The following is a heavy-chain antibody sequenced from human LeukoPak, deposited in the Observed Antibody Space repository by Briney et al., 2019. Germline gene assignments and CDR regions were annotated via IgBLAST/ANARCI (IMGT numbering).Heavy chain of an antibody. CDR1: GFTFTNAW. V-gene: IGHV3-15*01. CDR3: TTDHQTTVSPYYYYYYMDV. CDR2: IKSKIDGWTT. J-gene: IGHJ6*03. D-gene: IGHD4-11*01. Sequence: PGGSLRLSCAASGFTFTNAWMSWVRQAPGKGLEWVGRIKSKIDGWTTDYAAPVKGRFTISRDDSKNTLYLQMNSLTTEDTAVYYCTTDHQTTVSPYYYYYYMDVWGKGTTVTVSS.